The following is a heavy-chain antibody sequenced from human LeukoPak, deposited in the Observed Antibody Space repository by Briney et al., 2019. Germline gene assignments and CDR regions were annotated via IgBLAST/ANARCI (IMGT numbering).Heavy chain of an antibody. D-gene: IGHD4-23*01. J-gene: IGHJ4*02. Sequence: SETLSLTCTVSGGSISSYYWSWIRQPPGKGLEWIGYIYYSGSTNYNPSLKSRVTISVDRSKNQFSLKLSSVTAADTAVYYCARDVYGGNGFDYWGQGTLVTVSS. CDR3: ARDVYGGNGFDY. CDR2: IYYSGST. V-gene: IGHV4-59*12. CDR1: GGSISSYY.